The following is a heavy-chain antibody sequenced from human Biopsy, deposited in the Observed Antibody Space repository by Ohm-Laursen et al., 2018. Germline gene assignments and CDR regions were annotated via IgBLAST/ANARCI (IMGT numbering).Heavy chain of an antibody. V-gene: IGHV4-34*01. Sequence: LRLSCAASGFAFRDSWMSWVRQAPGKGLEWIGEINHRGSTNYNPSLKSRVTISVDTSKNQFSLKLRSVTAADTAVYYCARAVDYYDPYYYYGLDVWGQGTTVTVSS. J-gene: IGHJ6*02. D-gene: IGHD3-16*01. CDR1: GFAFRDSW. CDR3: ARAVDYYDPYYYYGLDV. CDR2: INHRGST.